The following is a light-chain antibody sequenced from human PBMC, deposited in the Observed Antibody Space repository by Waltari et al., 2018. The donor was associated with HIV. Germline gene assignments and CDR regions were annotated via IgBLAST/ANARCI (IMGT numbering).Light chain of an antibody. CDR3: CSYAGDYTFR. V-gene: IGLV2-11*01. Sequence: QSALTQPRSVSGSPGQSVTISCTGTSSDVGGYHYVSWYQQHPGKAPKLMIYDVSKRPSGVPDRFSGSKSGNTASLTISGLQAEDEADFYCCSYAGDYTFRFGGGTKLTVL. J-gene: IGLJ3*02. CDR2: DVS. CDR1: SSDVGGYHY.